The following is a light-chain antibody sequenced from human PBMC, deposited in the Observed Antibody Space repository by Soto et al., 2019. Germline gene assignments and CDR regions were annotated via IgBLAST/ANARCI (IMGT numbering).Light chain of an antibody. CDR1: RRDVGAFNY. J-gene: IGLJ2*01. Sequence: QSALTQPASVSGSPGQSITISCTGPRRDVGAFNYVSWFQQYPGKAPKLMIYEVSNRPSGISNRFSGSKSGNTASLTISGLQAEDVADYYCSSYTTSIILFGGGTKLTVL. V-gene: IGLV2-14*01. CDR3: SSYTTSIIL. CDR2: EVS.